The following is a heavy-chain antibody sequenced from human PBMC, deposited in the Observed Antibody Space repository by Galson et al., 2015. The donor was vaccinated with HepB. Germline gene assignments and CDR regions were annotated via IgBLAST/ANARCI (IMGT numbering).Heavy chain of an antibody. D-gene: IGHD2-21*02. V-gene: IGHV3-30*02. CDR3: AKDGSTVSRMGFHFYSDV. CDR1: GFAFRDYA. CDR2: ISHDENTK. Sequence: SLRLSCAASGFAFRDYAMHWVRQAPGKGLEWVAYISHDENTKRFADSVQGRFTVSRDNPKDTLYLHLNSLKTEDTGVYYCAKDGSTVSRMGFHFYSDVWGTGTTVIVSS. J-gene: IGHJ6*04.